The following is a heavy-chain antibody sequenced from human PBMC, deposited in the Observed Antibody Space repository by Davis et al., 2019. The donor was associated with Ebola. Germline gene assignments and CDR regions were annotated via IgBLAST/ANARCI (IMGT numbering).Heavy chain of an antibody. CDR3: ARADSVSDYKDY. V-gene: IGHV1-18*01. Sequence: ASVKVSCKASGYTFTSYGISWVRQAPGQGLEWMGWISTYNGNTNYAEKFQGRVTMTTDTSTSTAYMELRSLRSDETAVYYCARADSVSDYKDYWGQGTLVTVSS. J-gene: IGHJ4*02. D-gene: IGHD1-26*01. CDR2: ISTYNGNT. CDR1: GYTFTSYG.